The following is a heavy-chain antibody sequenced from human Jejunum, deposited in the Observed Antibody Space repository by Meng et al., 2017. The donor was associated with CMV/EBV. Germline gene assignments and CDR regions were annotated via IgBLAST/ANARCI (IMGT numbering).Heavy chain of an antibody. Sequence: FSAYPMSWVRQAPGKGLEWVSMIYRNGIDTYYADSVKGRFITSRDNSKNMLYLQINSLRAEDTAVYYCAKYAKGVRSGNIYAMDVWGQGTTVTVSS. D-gene: IGHD2-8*01. CDR2: IYRNGIDT. CDR1: FSAYP. CDR3: AKYAKGVRSGNIYAMDV. V-gene: IGHV3-23*03. J-gene: IGHJ6*01.